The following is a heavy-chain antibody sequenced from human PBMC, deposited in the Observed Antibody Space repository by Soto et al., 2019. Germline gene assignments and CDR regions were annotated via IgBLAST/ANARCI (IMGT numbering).Heavy chain of an antibody. CDR1: GDTFTFYS. V-gene: IGHV1-69*02. J-gene: IGHJ4*02. CDR2: INPILSMS. Sequence: QVQLVQSGAEVKWPGSSVKVSCKASGDTFTFYSINWVRQAPGLGLEWMGRINPILSMSNYAQRFQGRVTMTADKSTSTAYMELSSLRSEDTAIYYCASSYGSGYRAFDYWGQGALVTVSS. D-gene: IGHD3-10*01. CDR3: ASSYGSGYRAFDY.